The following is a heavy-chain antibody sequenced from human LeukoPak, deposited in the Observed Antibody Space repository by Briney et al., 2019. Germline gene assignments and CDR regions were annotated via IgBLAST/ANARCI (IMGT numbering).Heavy chain of an antibody. CDR3: ARDGRVDYCSSTSCYNTYYYYGMGV. J-gene: IGHJ6*02. V-gene: IGHV3-48*04. CDR2: ISSSGSTI. CDR1: GFTFSSYS. Sequence: GGSLRLSCAASGFTFSSYSMNWVRQAPGKGLEWVSYISSSGSTIYYADSVKGRFTISRDNAKNSLYLRMNSLRAEDTAVYYCARDGRVDYCSSTSCYNTYYYYGMGVWGQGTTVTVSS. D-gene: IGHD2-2*02.